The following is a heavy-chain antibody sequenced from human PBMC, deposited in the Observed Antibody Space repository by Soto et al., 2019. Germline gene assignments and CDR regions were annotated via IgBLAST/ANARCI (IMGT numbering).Heavy chain of an antibody. D-gene: IGHD2-2*01. Sequence: AGVNVSCKGSGYTFITYGVTWVRQAPGQGLEWIGWITPYNGKTHYAQKFQDRVTMTTDTAATTAYMELRSLTSDDSAMYFCTRDTSHYFDHWGQGILVTVSS. CDR2: ITPYNGKT. V-gene: IGHV1-18*01. J-gene: IGHJ4*02. CDR3: TRDTSHYFDH. CDR1: GYTFITYG.